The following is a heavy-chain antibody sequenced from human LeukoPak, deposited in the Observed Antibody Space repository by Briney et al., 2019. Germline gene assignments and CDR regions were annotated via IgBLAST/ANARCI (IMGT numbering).Heavy chain of an antibody. D-gene: IGHD1-26*01. V-gene: IGHV3-66*01. CDR1: GFTVSSNE. J-gene: IGHJ4*02. CDR2: IYSGGST. Sequence: SGGSLRLSCAASGFTVSSNEMSWVRQAPGKGLEWVSVIYSGGSTYYADSVKGRFTISRDNSKNTLYLQMNSLRAEDTAVYYCARDRGYSGSYYDCWGQGTLVTVSS. CDR3: ARDRGYSGSYYDC.